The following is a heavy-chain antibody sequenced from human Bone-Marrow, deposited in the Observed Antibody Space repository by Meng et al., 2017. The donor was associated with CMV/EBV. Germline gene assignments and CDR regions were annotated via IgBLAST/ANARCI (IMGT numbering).Heavy chain of an antibody. V-gene: IGHV4-34*01. J-gene: IGHJ3*02. D-gene: IGHD2/OR15-2a*01. Sequence: SETLSLTCAVYGGSFSGYYWSWIRQPPGKGLEWIGEIHHSGSTNYNPSLKSRVTISVDTSKNRFSLKLSSVTAADTAVYYCARDPLVNRGAFDIWGQGTMVTVSS. CDR2: IHHSGST. CDR3: ARDPLVNRGAFDI. CDR1: GGSFSGYY.